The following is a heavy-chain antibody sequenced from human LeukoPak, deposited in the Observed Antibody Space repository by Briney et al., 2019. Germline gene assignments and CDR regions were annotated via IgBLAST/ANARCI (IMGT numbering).Heavy chain of an antibody. CDR1: GFTLTNTW. CDR2: IKTKADGGTT. J-gene: IGHJ4*02. CDR3: TTCGYSYAAESFDY. D-gene: IGHD5-18*01. Sequence: GSLRLSCAASGFTLTNTWMSWVRQAPGKGLEWVGRIKTKADGGTTDYGAPVKGRFTISRDDSMNTLYLQMSSLKTEDTAVYFCTTCGYSYAAESFDYWGQGTLVTVSS. V-gene: IGHV3-15*01.